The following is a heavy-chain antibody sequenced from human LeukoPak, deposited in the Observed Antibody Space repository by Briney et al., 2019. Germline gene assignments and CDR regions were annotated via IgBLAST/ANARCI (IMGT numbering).Heavy chain of an antibody. J-gene: IGHJ4*02. V-gene: IGHV3-74*01. Sequence: GGSLRLSCAASGFTFSSFWMHWVRQVPGKGLVWVSRINTDGSITTYADSVKGRFTISRDNAKNSLYLQMNSLRAEDTAVYYCASSPQDYWGQGTLVTVSS. CDR1: GFTFSSFW. CDR3: ASSPQDY. CDR2: INTDGSIT.